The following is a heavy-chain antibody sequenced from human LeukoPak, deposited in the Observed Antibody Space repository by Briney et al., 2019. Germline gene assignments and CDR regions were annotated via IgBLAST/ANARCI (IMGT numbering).Heavy chain of an antibody. Sequence: ASVKVSRKASGYTFTGYYMHWVRQAPGQGLEWLGWVSIHNDNTKYAREFQDRITMTTDISTSTAYMELKSLTSDDTAVYFCARTGHYQFDSWGQGTLVTVSS. CDR2: VSIHNDNT. D-gene: IGHD3-9*01. J-gene: IGHJ4*02. CDR3: ARTGHYQFDS. CDR1: GYTFTGYY. V-gene: IGHV1-18*04.